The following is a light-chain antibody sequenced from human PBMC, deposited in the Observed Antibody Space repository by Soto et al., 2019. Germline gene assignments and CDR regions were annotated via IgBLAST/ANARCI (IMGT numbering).Light chain of an antibody. CDR1: SSNIGKNA. CDR2: YDD. Sequence: QSVLTQPPSVSEAPRQRVTISCSGSSSNIGKNAVNWYQQLPGKAPKLLIYYDDLLPSGVSDRFSGSKSGTSASLAISGLQSEDEADYYCAGWDDSLKGVVFGGGTKLTVL. J-gene: IGLJ2*01. CDR3: AGWDDSLKGVV. V-gene: IGLV1-36*01.